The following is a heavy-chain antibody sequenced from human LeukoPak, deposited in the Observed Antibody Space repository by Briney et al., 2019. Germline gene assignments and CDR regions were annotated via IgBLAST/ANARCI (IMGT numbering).Heavy chain of an antibody. Sequence: GGSLILSCAASGFTLSTYWMSWVRQAPGKGLEGVANTEEDGSEKYYVDSVKGRFTISRDNAKNSLFLQMNSLRAEDTAVYYCAREARTERDAFDIWGHGTMVTVSS. J-gene: IGHJ3*02. CDR3: AREARTERDAFDI. V-gene: IGHV3-7*01. CDR2: TEEDGSEK. CDR1: GFTLSTYW. D-gene: IGHD1-1*01.